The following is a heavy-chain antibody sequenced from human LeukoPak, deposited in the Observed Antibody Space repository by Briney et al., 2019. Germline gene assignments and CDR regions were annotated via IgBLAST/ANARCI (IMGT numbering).Heavy chain of an antibody. CDR1: GYTFNSYG. CDR2: VSAYNGHT. CDR3: ARLIPQKWELPGKWFDP. D-gene: IGHD1-26*01. Sequence: ASVKVSCKASGYTFNSYGISWVRQAPGRGLEWMGWVSAYNGHTNYAQKFQGRVTMTTDTSTSTASMELRSLRSDDTAVYYCARLIPQKWELPGKWFDPWGQGTLVTVSS. V-gene: IGHV1-18*01. J-gene: IGHJ5*02.